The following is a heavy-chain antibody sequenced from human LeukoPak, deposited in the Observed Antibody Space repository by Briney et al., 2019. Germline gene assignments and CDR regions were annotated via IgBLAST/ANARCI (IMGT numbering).Heavy chain of an antibody. CDR1: GFTFSSYA. J-gene: IGHJ4*02. Sequence: GGSLRLSCAASGFTFSSYAMSWVRQAPGKGLEWVSAISGSGGSTYYADSVKSRFTNSRDNSKNTLYLQMNSLRAEDTAVYYCAKARIAAAGGGVDYRGQGTLVTASS. CDR3: AKARIAAAGGGVDY. D-gene: IGHD6-13*01. V-gene: IGHV3-23*01. CDR2: ISGSGGST.